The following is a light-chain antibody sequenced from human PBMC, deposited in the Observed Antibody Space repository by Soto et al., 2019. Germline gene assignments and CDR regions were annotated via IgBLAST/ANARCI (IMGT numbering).Light chain of an antibody. Sequence: QSALTQPASVSGSPGQAITISCTGTSSGVGGYNNVCWYQQHPGKAPKLIIYDVSNRPSGVFNRFSGSKSGNTASLTISGLQAEDEADYYCSSFTSSTTYVFGTGTKVTVL. CDR1: SSGVGGYNN. J-gene: IGLJ1*01. V-gene: IGLV2-14*01. CDR2: DVS. CDR3: SSFTSSTTYV.